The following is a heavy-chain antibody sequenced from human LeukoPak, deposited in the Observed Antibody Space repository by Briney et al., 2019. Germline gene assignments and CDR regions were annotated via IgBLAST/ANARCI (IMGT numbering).Heavy chain of an antibody. Sequence: PSETLSLTCTVSGGSISTYYWNWIRQPPGKGLEWLGYIYYSGSTNYNPSLKSRVTISVDTSKNQFSLKLSSVTAADTAVYYCARGSPMAAIVFRYWGQGTLVTVSS. CDR1: GGSISTYY. D-gene: IGHD5-24*01. CDR3: ARGSPMAAIVFRY. CDR2: IYYSGST. V-gene: IGHV4-59*01. J-gene: IGHJ4*02.